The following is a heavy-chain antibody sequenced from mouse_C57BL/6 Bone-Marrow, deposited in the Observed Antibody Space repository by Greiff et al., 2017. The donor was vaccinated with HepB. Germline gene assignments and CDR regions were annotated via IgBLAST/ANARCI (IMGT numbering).Heavy chain of an antibody. D-gene: IGHD2-3*01. J-gene: IGHJ2*01. Sequence: QVHVKQSGAELARPGASVKMSCKASGYTFTSYTMHWVKQRPGQGLEWIGYINPSSGYTKYNQKFKDKATLTADKSSSTAYMQLSSLTSEDSAVYYCARDDGYYVDYWGQGTTLTVSS. V-gene: IGHV1-4*01. CDR1: GYTFTSYT. CDR3: ARDDGYYVDY. CDR2: INPSSGYT.